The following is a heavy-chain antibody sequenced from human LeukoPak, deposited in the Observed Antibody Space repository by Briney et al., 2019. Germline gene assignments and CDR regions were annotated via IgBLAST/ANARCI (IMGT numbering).Heavy chain of an antibody. V-gene: IGHV4-34*01. CDR1: GGSFSGYY. CDR2: INHSGST. Sequence: KSSETLSLTCAVYGGSFSGYYWSWIRQPPGKGLEWIGEINHSGSTNYNPSLKSRVTISVDTSKNQFSLKLSSVTAADTAVYYCARVRRCYYYYMDVWGKGTTVTVSS. CDR3: ARVRRCYYYYMDV. J-gene: IGHJ6*03.